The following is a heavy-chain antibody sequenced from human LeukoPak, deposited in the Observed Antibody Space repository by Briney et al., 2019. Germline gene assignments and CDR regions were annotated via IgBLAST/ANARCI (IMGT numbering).Heavy chain of an antibody. D-gene: IGHD2-2*01. Sequence: GGSLRLSCAASGFTFSIYAMSWVRQAPGKGLEWVSATTGSGGSTYYADSVKGRFTISRGNSKNTLYLQINSLRAEDTAVYYCAKGYCSSASCANRADYWGQGTLVTVSS. J-gene: IGHJ4*02. CDR2: TTGSGGST. CDR3: AKGYCSSASCANRADY. V-gene: IGHV3-23*01. CDR1: GFTFSIYA.